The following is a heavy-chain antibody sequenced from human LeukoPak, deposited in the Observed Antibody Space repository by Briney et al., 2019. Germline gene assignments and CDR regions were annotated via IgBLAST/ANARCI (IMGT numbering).Heavy chain of an antibody. CDR2: ISGSGGST. J-gene: IGHJ4*02. D-gene: IGHD3-22*01. V-gene: IGHV3-23*01. CDR3: AKEPSYDTSGYYSYFDS. CDR1: GFAFSSYA. Sequence: GGPLRLSCAASGFAFSSYAMNWVRQAPGKGLQWVSAISGSGGSTYYADSVKGRFTISRDNSKNTLYLQMNSLRAEDTAVYYCAKEPSYDTSGYYSYFDSWGQGILVTVSS.